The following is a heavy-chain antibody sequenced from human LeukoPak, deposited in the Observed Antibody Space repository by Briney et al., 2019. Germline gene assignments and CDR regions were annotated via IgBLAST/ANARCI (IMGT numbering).Heavy chain of an antibody. CDR3: ARGEKVVPAAWRYYYYGMDV. J-gene: IGHJ6*04. D-gene: IGHD2-2*01. CDR1: GGSISSYY. V-gene: IGHV4-59*01. CDR2: IYYSGST. Sequence: SETLSLTCTVSGGSISSYYWSWIRQPPGKGLEWIGYIYYSGSTNYNPSLKSRVTISVDTSKNQFSLKLSSVTAADTAVYYCARGEKVVPAAWRYYYYGMDVWGKGTTVTVSS.